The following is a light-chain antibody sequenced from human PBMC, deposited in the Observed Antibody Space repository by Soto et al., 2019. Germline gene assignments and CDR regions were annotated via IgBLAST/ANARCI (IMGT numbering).Light chain of an antibody. J-gene: IGLJ1*01. CDR3: VSYTSSTTYL. V-gene: IGLV2-14*03. Sequence: QSALTQPAPVSDSPGQSITISCTGTSSDVGGSNFVSWYQQHPGKPPKLIIYDVANRPSGVSNRFSGSKSGSTASLIISRLQTEDEDDYYCVSYTSSTTYLFGTGTKLAVL. CDR1: SSDVGGSNF. CDR2: DVA.